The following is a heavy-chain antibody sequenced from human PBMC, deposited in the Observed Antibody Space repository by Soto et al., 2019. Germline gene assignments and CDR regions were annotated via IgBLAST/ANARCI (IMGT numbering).Heavy chain of an antibody. Sequence: SETLSLTCTVSGGSISSYYWSWIRQPPGKGLEWIGYIYYSGSTNYNPSLKSRVTISVDTSKNQFSLKLSSVTAADTAVYYCARHYLKDLRYYDWLLCPFDYWGQGTLVTVSS. CDR2: IYYSGST. V-gene: IGHV4-59*01. CDR1: GGSISSYY. J-gene: IGHJ4*02. CDR3: ARHYLKDLRYYDWLLCPFDY. D-gene: IGHD3-9*01.